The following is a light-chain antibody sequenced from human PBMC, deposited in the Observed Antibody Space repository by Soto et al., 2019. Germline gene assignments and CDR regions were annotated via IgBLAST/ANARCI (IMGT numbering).Light chain of an antibody. Sequence: QSALTQPPSVSGSPGQSVTISCTGSNTDVGGYYFVSWYQQHPGKAPKLILYDVTKRPSGVSNRFSGSKSGNTASLTISGLQAEDDADYYCSSHTSTITLAVVFGGGTKVTVL. V-gene: IGLV2-14*01. CDR2: DVT. J-gene: IGLJ2*01. CDR1: NTDVGGYYF. CDR3: SSHTSTITLAVV.